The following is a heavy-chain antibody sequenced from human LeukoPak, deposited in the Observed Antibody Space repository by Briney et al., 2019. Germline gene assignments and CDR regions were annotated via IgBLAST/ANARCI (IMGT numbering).Heavy chain of an antibody. CDR3: ARAHYYDSSGYYETDY. J-gene: IGHJ4*02. V-gene: IGHV1-18*01. CDR1: GYTFTRYD. CDR2: ISAYNGNT. D-gene: IGHD3-22*01. Sequence: ASVKVSCKASGYTFTRYDINWVRQATGQGLEWMGWISAYNGNTNYAQKLQGRVTMTTDTSTSTACMELRSLRSEDTAVYYCARAHYYDSSGYYETDYWGQGTLVTVSS.